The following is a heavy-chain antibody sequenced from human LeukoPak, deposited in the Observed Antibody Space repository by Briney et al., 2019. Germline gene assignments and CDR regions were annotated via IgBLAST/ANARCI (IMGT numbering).Heavy chain of an antibody. D-gene: IGHD1-14*01. CDR3: ARQSRGIIDY. Sequence: SETLSLTCAVSGGSISSYYWSWIRQPPGKGLEWIGYIYYSGSTNYNPSLKSRVTISVDTSKNQFSLKLSSVTAADTAVYYCARQSRGIIDYWGQGTLVTVSS. CDR2: IYYSGST. V-gene: IGHV4-59*08. CDR1: GGSISSYY. J-gene: IGHJ4*02.